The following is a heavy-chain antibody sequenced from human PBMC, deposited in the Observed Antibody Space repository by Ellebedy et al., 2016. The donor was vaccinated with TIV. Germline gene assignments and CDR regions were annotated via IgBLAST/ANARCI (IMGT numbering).Heavy chain of an antibody. V-gene: IGHV4-30-4*01. CDR1: GGSINSGDYY. J-gene: IGHJ3*02. Sequence: MPSETLSLTCTVPGGSINSGDYYWSWTRQPPGKGLEWVGYIYYSGSAYYNSSLKGRVKISVDRSKKQISLELNSVTAADTAVYFCARGLTGNAFDIWGQGTMVTVSS. CDR2: IYYSGSA. CDR3: ARGLTGNAFDI. D-gene: IGHD1-20*01.